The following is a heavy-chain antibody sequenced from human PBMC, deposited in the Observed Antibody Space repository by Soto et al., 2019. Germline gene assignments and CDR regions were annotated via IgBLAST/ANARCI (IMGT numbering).Heavy chain of an antibody. CDR3: VRALVDYTKVPFDH. CDR2: IRSNGTYI. V-gene: IGHV3-21*01. D-gene: IGHD3-10*01. J-gene: IGHJ4*02. Sequence: GGSLRLSCAASGFTFSTYTLAWVRQAPGKGLEWVSSIRSNGTYIFYADSVKGRFIISRDNAKLSLYLQMNRMRAEDTAVYYCVRALVDYTKVPFDHWGQGTLVTVSS. CDR1: GFTFSTYT.